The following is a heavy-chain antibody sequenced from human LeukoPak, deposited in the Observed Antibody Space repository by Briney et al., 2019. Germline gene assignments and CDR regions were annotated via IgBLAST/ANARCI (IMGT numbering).Heavy chain of an antibody. Sequence: GGSLRLSCAASGFAFSTYAMGWVRQAPGLGLEWVSSASGNGVKTYYADSVKGRFTISRDNSKKTLYLQMKSLRAEDTAIYYCAKDLGYAFDFWGQGTLVTVSS. D-gene: IGHD7-27*01. CDR1: GFAFSTYA. J-gene: IGHJ4*02. V-gene: IGHV3-23*01. CDR2: ASGNGVKT. CDR3: AKDLGYAFDF.